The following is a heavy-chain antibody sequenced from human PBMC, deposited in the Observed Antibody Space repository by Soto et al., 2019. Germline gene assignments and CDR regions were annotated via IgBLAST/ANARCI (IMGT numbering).Heavy chain of an antibody. V-gene: IGHV3-33*01. D-gene: IGHD6-13*01. J-gene: IGHJ6*02. CDR2: IWYDGSNK. Sequence: QVQLVESGGGVVQPGRSLRLSCAASGFTFSSYGMHWVRQAPGKGLEWVAVIWYDGSNKYYADSVKGRFTISRDNSKNTLYLQMNSLRAEDPAVYYCARDSAGSLYYYYYGMDVWGQGTTVTGFS. CDR3: ARDSAGSLYYYYYGMDV. CDR1: GFTFSSYG.